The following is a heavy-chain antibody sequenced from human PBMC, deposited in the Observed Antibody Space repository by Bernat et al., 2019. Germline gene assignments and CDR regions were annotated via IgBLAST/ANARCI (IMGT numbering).Heavy chain of an antibody. CDR2: ISYDGSNK. CDR1: GFTFSSYG. J-gene: IGHJ4*02. CDR3: AKDRGLLWFGESAYYFDY. Sequence: QVQLVESGGGVVQPGRSLRLSCAASGFTFSSYGMHWVRQAPGKGLEWVAVISYDGSNKYYADSVKGRFIISRDNSKNTLYLQMNSLRAEDTAVYYCAKDRGLLWFGESAYYFDYWGQGTLVTVSS. D-gene: IGHD3-10*01. V-gene: IGHV3-30*18.